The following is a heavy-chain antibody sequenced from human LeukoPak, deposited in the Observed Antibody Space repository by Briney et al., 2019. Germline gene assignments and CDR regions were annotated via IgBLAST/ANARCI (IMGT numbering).Heavy chain of an antibody. J-gene: IGHJ4*02. CDR3: ARARYSDY. CDR2: IKEDGSEK. V-gene: IGHV3-7*01. CDR1: GFTFSIYW. Sequence: TGGSLRLSCAASGFTFSIYWMTWVRQAPGKGLEWVANIKEDGSEKHYVDSVKGRFTISRDNARNSLYLQMNSLRAEDTALYYCARARYSDYWGQGTLVTVSS. D-gene: IGHD5-12*01.